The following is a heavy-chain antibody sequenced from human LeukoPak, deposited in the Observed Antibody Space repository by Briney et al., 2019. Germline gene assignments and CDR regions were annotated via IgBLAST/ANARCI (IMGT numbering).Heavy chain of an antibody. Sequence: NSSETLSLTCTVSGGSFSSSSSYWAWIRQPPGKGLEWIGSIYYSGSTYHNPSLKSRVTISVDTSKNQFSLRLSSVTAADTAVYYCARHGRRRIGLTMIVVYYFDYWGQGTLVTVSS. D-gene: IGHD3-22*01. J-gene: IGHJ4*02. CDR3: ARHGRRRIGLTMIVVYYFDY. V-gene: IGHV4-39*01. CDR2: IYYSGST. CDR1: GGSFSSSSSY.